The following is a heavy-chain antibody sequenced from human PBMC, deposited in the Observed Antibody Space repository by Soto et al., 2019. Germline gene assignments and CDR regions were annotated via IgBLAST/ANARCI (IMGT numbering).Heavy chain of an antibody. V-gene: IGHV5-51*01. CDR1: GYNFPNYW. Sequence: PGESLKISCQGSGYNFPNYWIGWVRQMPGKGVEWMGVVYVGDSDARYSPSFQGQVTISAAKSVSTAYLQWSSLRASDTATYYSARQRSRGKYFWASDVWGQGTTVTVSS. J-gene: IGHJ6*02. D-gene: IGHD3-10*01. CDR2: VYVGDSDA. CDR3: ARQRSRGKYFWASDV.